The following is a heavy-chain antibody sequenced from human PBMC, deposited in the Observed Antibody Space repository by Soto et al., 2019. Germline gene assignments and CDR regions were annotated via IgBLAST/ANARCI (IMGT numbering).Heavy chain of an antibody. D-gene: IGHD3-10*01. CDR2: TRNKANSYTT. J-gene: IGHJ6*03. V-gene: IGHV3-72*01. CDR1: GFTFSDHY. Sequence: GGSLRLSCAASGFTFSDHYMDWVRQAPGKGLEWVGRTRNKANSYTTEYAASVKGRFTISRDDSKNSLYLQMNSLKTEDTAVYYCARETDRPLLWFGETYYYYYMDVWGKGTTVTVSS. CDR3: ARETDRPLLWFGETYYYYYMDV.